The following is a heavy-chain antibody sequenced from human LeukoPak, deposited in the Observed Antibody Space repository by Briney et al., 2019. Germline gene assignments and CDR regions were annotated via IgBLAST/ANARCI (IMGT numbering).Heavy chain of an antibody. V-gene: IGHV4-34*01. CDR3: ARGLIS. CDR1: GGSFSGYY. Sequence: KPSETLSLTCAVYGGSFSGYYWSWIRQPPGKGLEWIGEINHSGSTNYNPSLKSRVTISVDTSKNQFSLKLSSVTAADTAVYYCARGLISWGQGTLVTVSP. CDR2: INHSGST. D-gene: IGHD3-3*02. J-gene: IGHJ5*02.